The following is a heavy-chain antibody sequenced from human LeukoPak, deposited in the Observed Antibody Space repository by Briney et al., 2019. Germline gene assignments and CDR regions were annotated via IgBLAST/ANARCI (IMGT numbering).Heavy chain of an antibody. Sequence: GESLKISCKGSGYSFTSYWIGWVRQMPGKGLEWMGIIYPDDSDTRYSPSFQGQVTISVDKSTSTAYMQWRSLKASDTAMYYCARRDYDNTGARHADYWGQGTLVTVSS. CDR1: GYSFTSYW. CDR3: ARRDYDNTGARHADY. CDR2: IYPDDSDT. J-gene: IGHJ4*02. D-gene: IGHD3-22*01. V-gene: IGHV5-51*01.